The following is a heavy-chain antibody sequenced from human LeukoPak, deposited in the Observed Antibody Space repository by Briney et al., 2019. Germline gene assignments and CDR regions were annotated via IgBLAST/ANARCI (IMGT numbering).Heavy chain of an antibody. V-gene: IGHV4-34*01. J-gene: IGHJ4*02. D-gene: IGHD3-22*01. Sequence: SETLSLTCAVYGGSFSGYYWSWIRQPPGKGLEWIGEINHSGSTNYNPSLKSRVTISVDRSKNQFSLKLSSVTAADTAVYYCAGVLNYDSSGSFFDYWGQGTLVTVSS. CDR2: INHSGST. CDR3: AGVLNYDSSGSFFDY. CDR1: GGSFSGYY.